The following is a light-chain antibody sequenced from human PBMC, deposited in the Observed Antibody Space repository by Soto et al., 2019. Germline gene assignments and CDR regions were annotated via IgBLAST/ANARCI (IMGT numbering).Light chain of an antibody. CDR2: GAF. CDR1: QSVGSD. J-gene: IGKJ4*01. V-gene: IGKV3-15*01. Sequence: EIVMTQSPATLSVSPGDRATLSCRASQSVGSDLAWYQQKPAQAPRLLIYGAFTRATGVPARFSGSGSGTAFTLTISSLQSEDFAVYYCQQFNNWPLTFGGGTKVEIK. CDR3: QQFNNWPLT.